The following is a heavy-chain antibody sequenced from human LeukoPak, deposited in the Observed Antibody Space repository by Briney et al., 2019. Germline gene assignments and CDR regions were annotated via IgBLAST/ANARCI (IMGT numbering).Heavy chain of an antibody. CDR3: ARHGGSPDWFDP. Sequence: PSETLSLTCAVYGGSFSGYYWSWIRQPPGKGLEWIGEINHSGSTNYNPSLKSRVTISVDTSKNQFSLKLSSVTAADTAVYYCARHGGSPDWFDPWGQGTLVIVSS. CDR1: GGSFSGYY. D-gene: IGHD6-19*01. CDR2: INHSGST. J-gene: IGHJ5*02. V-gene: IGHV4-34*01.